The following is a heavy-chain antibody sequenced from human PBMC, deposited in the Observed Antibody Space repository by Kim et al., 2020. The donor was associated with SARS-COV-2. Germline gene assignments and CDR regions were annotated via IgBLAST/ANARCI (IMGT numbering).Heavy chain of an antibody. V-gene: IGHV4-34*01. CDR2: INHSGST. J-gene: IGHJ4*02. D-gene: IGHD2-2*01. Sequence: SETLSLTCAVYGGSFSGYYWSWIRQPPGKGLEWIGEINHSGSTIYSPSLKSRVTISLDTSKNQFSLKLSSVTAADTAVYYGARGAGYCSSISCYGGLRGFDCWGQGTLVTVSS. CDR3: ARGAGYCSSISCYGGLRGFDC. CDR1: GGSFSGYY.